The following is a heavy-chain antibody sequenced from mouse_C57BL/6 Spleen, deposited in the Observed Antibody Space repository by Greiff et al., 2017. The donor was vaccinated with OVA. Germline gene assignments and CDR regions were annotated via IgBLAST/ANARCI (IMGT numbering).Heavy chain of an antibody. CDR3: ARDYYGSRYWYFDV. Sequence: EVQGVESGGDLVKPGGSLKLSCAASGFTFSSYGMSWVRQTPDKRLEWVATISSGGSYTYYPDSVKGRFTISRDNAKNTLYLQMSSLKSEDTAMYYCARDYYGSRYWYFDVWGTGTTVTVSS. V-gene: IGHV5-6*01. J-gene: IGHJ1*03. D-gene: IGHD1-1*01. CDR1: GFTFSSYG. CDR2: ISSGGSYT.